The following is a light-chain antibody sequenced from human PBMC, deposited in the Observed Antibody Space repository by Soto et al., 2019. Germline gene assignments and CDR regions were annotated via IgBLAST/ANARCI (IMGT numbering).Light chain of an antibody. CDR2: GAS. J-gene: IGKJ5*01. CDR1: QSLGSD. V-gene: IGKV3D-15*01. Sequence: EIVMTQSPGTLSLSPGDTATLSCRASQSLGSDLAWYQQKPGQAPRLLIYGASRRATGVPDRFSGSGSGTDLTRPIPSLQPEDFAVYYCQQYDHSLWTFGQGTRVEIK. CDR3: QQYDHSLWT.